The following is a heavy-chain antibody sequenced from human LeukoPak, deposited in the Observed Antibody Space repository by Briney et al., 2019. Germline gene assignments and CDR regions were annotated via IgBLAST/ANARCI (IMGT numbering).Heavy chain of an antibody. D-gene: IGHD1-7*01. V-gene: IGHV4-4*07. CDR2: IYNSDTT. J-gene: IGHJ3*02. Sequence: PSETLSLTCTVSGGSISTYFWSWIRQPAGKGLEWIGRIYNSDTTSYNPSLKSRVTMSVDTSKNQFSLKLTSVTAADTAVYYCTRGGRRGNYGDAFDIWGQGTMVTVSS. CDR1: GGSISTYF. CDR3: TRGGRRGNYGDAFDI.